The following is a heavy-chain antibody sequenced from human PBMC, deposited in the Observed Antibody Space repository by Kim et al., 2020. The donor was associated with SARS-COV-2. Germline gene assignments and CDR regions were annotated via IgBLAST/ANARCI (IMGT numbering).Heavy chain of an antibody. CDR3: AKEGYSSSWYGGYYFDY. J-gene: IGHJ4*02. V-gene: IGHV3-23*03. D-gene: IGHD6-13*01. Sequence: GRFTISRDNSKTTVYLQMNSLRAEDTAVYYCAKEGYSSSWYGGYYFDYWGQGTLVTVSS.